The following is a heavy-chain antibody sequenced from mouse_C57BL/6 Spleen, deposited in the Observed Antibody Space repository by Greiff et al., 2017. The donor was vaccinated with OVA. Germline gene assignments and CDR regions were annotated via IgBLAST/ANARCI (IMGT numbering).Heavy chain of an antibody. D-gene: IGHD3-2*02. J-gene: IGHJ4*01. Sequence: QVQLQQPGAELVKPGASVKLSCKASGYTFTSYWMHWVKQRPGQGLEWIGMIHPNSGSTNYNEKFKSKATLTVDKSSSTAYMQLSSLTSEDSAVYDCARPGRTAQAMDYWGQGTSVTVSS. CDR1: GYTFTSYW. V-gene: IGHV1-64*01. CDR3: ARPGRTAQAMDY. CDR2: IHPNSGST.